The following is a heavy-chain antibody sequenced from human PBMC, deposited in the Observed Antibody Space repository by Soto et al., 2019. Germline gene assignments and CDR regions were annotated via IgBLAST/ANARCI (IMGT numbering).Heavy chain of an antibody. J-gene: IGHJ6*02. CDR1: GDSVSSNSAA. CDR2: TYYRSKWYN. Sequence: QTLSLTCAISGDSVSSNSAAWNWIRQSPSRGLEWLGRTYYRSKWYNDYAVSVKSRITINPDTSKNQFSLQLNSVTPEDTAVYYCASSSSWRNGFGMDVWGQGTTVTVSS. D-gene: IGHD6-13*01. V-gene: IGHV6-1*01. CDR3: ASSSSWRNGFGMDV.